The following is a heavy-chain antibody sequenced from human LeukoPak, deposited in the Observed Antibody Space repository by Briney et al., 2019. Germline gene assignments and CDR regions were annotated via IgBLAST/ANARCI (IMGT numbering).Heavy chain of an antibody. CDR2: IYYSGGT. Sequence: SSETLSLTCSVSGDSLSSSSYYWGWIRQPPGKGLEWPGRIYYSGGTYYNPSLKSRVTISVDTSKDQFSLKLSCVTAADTAVYYCARVQPITIFGVVIDYWGQGTLVTVSS. CDR3: ARVQPITIFGVVIDY. D-gene: IGHD3-3*01. V-gene: IGHV4-39*07. J-gene: IGHJ4*02. CDR1: GDSLSSSSYY.